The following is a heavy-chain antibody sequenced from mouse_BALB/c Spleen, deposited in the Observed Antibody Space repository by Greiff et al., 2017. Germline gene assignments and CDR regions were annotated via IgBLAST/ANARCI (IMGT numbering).Heavy chain of an antibody. CDR3: ARRGSSGYGFDY. CDR1: GYSITSDYA. Sequence: EVQLQESGPGLVKPSQSLSLTCTVTGYSITSDYAWNWIRQFPGNKLEWMGYISYSGSTSYNPSLKSRISITRDTSKNQFFLQLNSVTTEDTATYYCARRGSSGYGFDYWGQGTTLTVSS. D-gene: IGHD3-1*01. V-gene: IGHV3-2*02. J-gene: IGHJ2*01. CDR2: ISYSGST.